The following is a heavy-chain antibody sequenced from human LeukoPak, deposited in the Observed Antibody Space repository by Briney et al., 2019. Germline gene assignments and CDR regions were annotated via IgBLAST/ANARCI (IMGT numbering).Heavy chain of an antibody. CDR3: AKRGDILSYLASFDS. CDR1: GFAFSSYG. CDR2: IGRSGDST. D-gene: IGHD3-10*01. V-gene: IGHV3-23*01. Sequence: GGSLRLSCAASGFAFSSYGMNWVRQAPGKGLEWVSDIGRSGDSTFYADSVKGRFTISRDNSKNTLYLQMNSLRPEDTAIYYCAKRGDILSYLASFDSWGQGTLVTVSS. J-gene: IGHJ4*02.